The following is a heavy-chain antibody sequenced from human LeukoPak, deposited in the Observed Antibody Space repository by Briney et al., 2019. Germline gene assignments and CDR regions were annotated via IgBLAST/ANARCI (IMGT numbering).Heavy chain of an antibody. CDR3: TKGVRGLSEFDAFDI. Sequence: GGSLRLSCVASGVTFGESWINWVRQAPGKGLEWVANMKPDGSGKYYVNSVKGRLTISRDNAKNSQYLQMNNLRGEDTAVYYCTKGVRGLSEFDAFDIWGQGTRVTVSS. CDR1: GVTFGESW. CDR2: MKPDGSGK. V-gene: IGHV3-7*01. D-gene: IGHD3-10*01. J-gene: IGHJ3*02.